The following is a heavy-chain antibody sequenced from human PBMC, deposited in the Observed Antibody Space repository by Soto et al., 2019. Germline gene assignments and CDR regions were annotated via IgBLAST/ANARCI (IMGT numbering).Heavy chain of an antibody. J-gene: IGHJ4*02. CDR2: IWYDGTTE. Sequence: QVQLVESGGGVVQPGRSLRLSCAASGFTFSNYAMHWVRQAPRKGLEWVAVIWYDGTTEFFVESVKGRFTISRDNSKNTLYLQMNSLRADDTAVYFCARDRGQWELPTGNFDYWGQGTLVTVSS. D-gene: IGHD1-26*01. CDR3: ARDRGQWELPTGNFDY. V-gene: IGHV3-33*01. CDR1: GFTFSNYA.